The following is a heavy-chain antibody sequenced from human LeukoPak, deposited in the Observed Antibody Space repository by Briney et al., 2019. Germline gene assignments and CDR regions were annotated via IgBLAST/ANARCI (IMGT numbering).Heavy chain of an antibody. CDR1: GFTFSSYA. CDR2: ISYDGSNK. J-gene: IGHJ4*02. V-gene: IGHV3-30*04. Sequence: GGSLRLSCAASGFTFSSYAMQWVRQAPGKGLEWVAVISYDGSNKYYADSVKGRFTISRDNSKNTLYLQMNSLRAEDTAVYYCARLGGFNSSSGSGAFDYWGQGTLVTVSS. CDR3: ARLGGFNSSSGSGAFDY. D-gene: IGHD6-13*01.